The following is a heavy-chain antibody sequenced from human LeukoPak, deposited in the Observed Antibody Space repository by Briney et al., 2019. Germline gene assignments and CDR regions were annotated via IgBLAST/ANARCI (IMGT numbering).Heavy chain of an antibody. J-gene: IGHJ2*01. V-gene: IGHV4-61*02. D-gene: IGHD5-12*01. CDR3: ARDQNSGYDFLPYWYFDL. Sequence: SETLSLTCTLSGGSISSGSYYWSWIRQPAGKGLEWIGRIYTSGSTNYNPSLKSRVTISVDTSKNQFSLKLSSVTAADTAVYYCARDQNSGYDFLPYWYFDLWGRGTLVTVSS. CDR1: GGSISSGSYY. CDR2: IYTSGST.